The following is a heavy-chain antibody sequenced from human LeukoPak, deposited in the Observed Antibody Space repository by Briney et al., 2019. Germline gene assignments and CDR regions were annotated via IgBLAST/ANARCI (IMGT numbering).Heavy chain of an antibody. V-gene: IGHV4-4*07. CDR3: ARDLYYYDSSANARFDP. D-gene: IGHD3-22*01. J-gene: IGHJ5*02. CDR1: GGSISSYY. Sequence: SETLSLTCTVSGGSISSYYWSWIRQPAGKGLEWIGRIYTSGSTNYNPSLKSRVTMSVDTSKNQFSLKLSSVTAADTAVYYCARDLYYYDSSANARFDPWGQGTLVTVSS. CDR2: IYTSGST.